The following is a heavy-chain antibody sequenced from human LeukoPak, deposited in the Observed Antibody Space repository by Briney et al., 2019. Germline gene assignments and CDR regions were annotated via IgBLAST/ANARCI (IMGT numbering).Heavy chain of an antibody. D-gene: IGHD6-13*01. CDR1: GGSISIYY. CDR3: ARAPIAAAVDI. J-gene: IGHJ3*02. V-gene: IGHV4-59*01. Sequence: SETLSLTCTVSGGSISIYYWSWIRHPPGKGLEWIGYIYYSGSTNYNPSLKSRVTISVDTSKNQFSLKLSSVTAADTAVYYCARAPIAAAVDIWGQGTMVTVSS. CDR2: IYYSGST.